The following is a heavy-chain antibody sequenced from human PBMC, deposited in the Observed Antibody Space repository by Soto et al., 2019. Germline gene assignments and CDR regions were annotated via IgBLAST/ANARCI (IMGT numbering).Heavy chain of an antibody. CDR3: AGENLRAGYNSY. Sequence: GGSLRLSCAASGFTFSSYAMHWVRQAPGKGLEWVAVISYDGSNKYYADSVKGRFTISRDNSKNTLYLQMNSLRAEDTAGDYCAGENLRAGYNSYWGQGTLVTVSS. D-gene: IGHD5-12*01. V-gene: IGHV3-30-3*01. J-gene: IGHJ4*02. CDR2: ISYDGSNK. CDR1: GFTFSSYA.